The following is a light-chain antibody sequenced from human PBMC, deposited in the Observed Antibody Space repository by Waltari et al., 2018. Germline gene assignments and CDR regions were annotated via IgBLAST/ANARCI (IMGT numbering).Light chain of an antibody. Sequence: DIVMTQSPDSLAVSLGERATINCKSRQSVVYSSNNKNYLAWYQQKPGQPPKLLIYWASTRESGVPDRFSGSGSGTDFTLTISSLQAEDVAVYYCQQYYDTPLTFGGGTKVEIK. CDR3: QQYYDTPLT. CDR1: QSVVYSSNNKNY. CDR2: WAS. V-gene: IGKV4-1*01. J-gene: IGKJ4*01.